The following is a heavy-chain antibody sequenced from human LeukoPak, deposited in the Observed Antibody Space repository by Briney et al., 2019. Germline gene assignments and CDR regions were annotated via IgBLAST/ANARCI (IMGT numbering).Heavy chain of an antibody. CDR1: GGSISSSNW. CDR3: ASFGAIAAASFDY. D-gene: IGHD6-13*01. V-gene: IGHV4-4*02. J-gene: IGHJ4*02. CDR2: IYHSGST. Sequence: PSGTLSLTCAVSGGSISSSNWWSWVRQPPGKGLEWMGEIYHSGSTNYNPSLKSRVTISVDKSKNQFSLKLSSVTAADTAVYYCASFGAIAAASFDYWGQGTLVTVSS.